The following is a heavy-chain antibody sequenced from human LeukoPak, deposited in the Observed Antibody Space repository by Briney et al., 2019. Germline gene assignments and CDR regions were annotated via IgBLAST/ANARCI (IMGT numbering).Heavy chain of an antibody. CDR3: ARGTTIFGGVIIPGTRKFDY. J-gene: IGHJ4*02. D-gene: IGHD3-3*01. V-gene: IGHV4-34*01. Sequence: SETLSLTCAVYGGSFSGYYWSWIRQPPGKGLEWIGEINHSGSTNYNQSLKSRVSISVDTSKNQFSLKLSTVTAADTAVYYCARGTTIFGGVIIPGTRKFDYWGQGTLVTVSS. CDR1: GGSFSGYY. CDR2: INHSGST.